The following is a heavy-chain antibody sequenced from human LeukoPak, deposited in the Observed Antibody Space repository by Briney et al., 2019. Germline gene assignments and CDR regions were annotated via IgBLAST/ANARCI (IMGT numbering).Heavy chain of an antibody. CDR2: INSNTGNP. V-gene: IGHV7-4-1*02. CDR1: GYIFSIYA. J-gene: IGHJ1*01. Sequence: ASVKVSCKTSGYIFSIYAIIWVRQAPGQGLEFMGWINSNTGNPTYAKGFTGRLVFSLDTSVSTTYLHVSSLNPDDTAVYYCARDYTVAVGTTTYFQHWGQGTLVTVSS. D-gene: IGHD1-26*01. CDR3: ARDYTVAVGTTTYFQH.